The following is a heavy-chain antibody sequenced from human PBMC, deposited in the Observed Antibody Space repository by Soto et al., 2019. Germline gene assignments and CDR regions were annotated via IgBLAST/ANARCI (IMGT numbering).Heavy chain of an antibody. D-gene: IGHD6-13*01. CDR3: AREGDSSTLFFDY. CDR1: GFTFSSYW. CDR2: IKQDGSEK. V-gene: IGHV3-7*01. J-gene: IGHJ4*02. Sequence: ASVKVSCAASGFTFSSYWMSWVRQAPGKGLEWVANIKQDGSEKYYVDSVKGRFTISRDNAKNSLYLQMNSLRAEDTAVYYCAREGDSSTLFFDYWGQGTLVTVSS.